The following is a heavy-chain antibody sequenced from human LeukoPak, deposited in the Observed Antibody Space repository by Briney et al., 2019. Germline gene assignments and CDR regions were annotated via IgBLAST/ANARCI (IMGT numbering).Heavy chain of an antibody. CDR3: ARANNWNYALGY. D-gene: IGHD1-7*01. J-gene: IGHJ4*02. CDR1: GYTFTGYY. CDR2: ISTGNGNT. Sequence: ASVKVSCKASGYTFTGYYMSWVRQAPGQGLEWMGWISTGNGNTNYGQKFQGRVTMTTDTSTGTGYMELRSLRSDDTAMYYCARANNWNYALGYWGQGTLVTVSS. V-gene: IGHV1-18*04.